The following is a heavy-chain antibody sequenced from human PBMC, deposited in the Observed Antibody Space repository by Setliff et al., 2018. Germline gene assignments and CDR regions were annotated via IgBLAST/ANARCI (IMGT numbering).Heavy chain of an antibody. CDR2: ITRNVDFGTT. D-gene: IGHD2-21*02. CDR1: DFTSSNAW. Sequence: GESLKISWAASDFTSSNAWMSGVRQAPGMGQEWVGRITRNVDFGTTNYAATVKGRFTISSAVSRNTLYQQMNSLKTEDTAVYYCTTCSDCGGDCYCGRLDDWGQGTLVTVSS. J-gene: IGHJ4*01. V-gene: IGHV3-15*01. CDR3: TTCSDCGGDCYCGRLDD.